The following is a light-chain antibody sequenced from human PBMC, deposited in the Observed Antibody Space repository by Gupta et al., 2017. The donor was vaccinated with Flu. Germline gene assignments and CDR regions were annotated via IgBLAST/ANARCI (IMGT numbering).Light chain of an antibody. CDR1: HDIRVY. Sequence: PSSLSASAGDRVTITCQASHDIRVYLNWYQQRPGKAPELLIYDASNLNRGVPSRFSGSGSETKFSFTISSLLPEDSATYYCLQDGMYPYTFGQGTKVEIK. CDR2: DAS. CDR3: LQDGMYPYT. V-gene: IGKV1-33*01. J-gene: IGKJ2*01.